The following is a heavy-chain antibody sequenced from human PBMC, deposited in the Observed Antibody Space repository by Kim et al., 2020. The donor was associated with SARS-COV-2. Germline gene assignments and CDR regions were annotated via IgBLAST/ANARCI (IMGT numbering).Heavy chain of an antibody. V-gene: IGHV1-69*13. D-gene: IGHD1-26*01. CDR1: GGTFSNSA. J-gene: IGHJ4*02. Sequence: SVKVSCKASGGTFSNSAVSWVRQAPGQGLEWLGGIIPPFDTATYAQKFQARVTITADESRRTAYMELTNLKSGDTAIYYCATDLGVGAADWGQGTLVTVS. CDR2: IIPPFDTA. CDR3: ATDLGVGAAD.